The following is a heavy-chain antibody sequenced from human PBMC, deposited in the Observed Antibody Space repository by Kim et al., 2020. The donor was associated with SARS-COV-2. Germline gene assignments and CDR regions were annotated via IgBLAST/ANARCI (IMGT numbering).Heavy chain of an antibody. CDR3: ARVVGIRDGYNSHVAFDI. D-gene: IGHD5-12*01. Sequence: SQTLSLTCTVSGYSISSCYYRGGIRQPPGKGLEWSGSIYHSGSTYYNPSLKSRVTISVDTSKNQFSLKPSSVTAADTAVYYCARVVGIRDGYNSHVAFDIWGQGTMVTVSS. V-gene: IGHV4-38-2*02. J-gene: IGHJ3*02. CDR1: GYSISSCYY. CDR2: IYHSGST.